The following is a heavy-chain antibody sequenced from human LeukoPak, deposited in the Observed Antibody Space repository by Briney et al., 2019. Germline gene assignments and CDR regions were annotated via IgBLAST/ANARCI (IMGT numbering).Heavy chain of an antibody. V-gene: IGHV1-8*01. Sequence: ASVKVSCKASGYTFTNYDIHWVRQGTGQGLEWMGWMSPATGDKGSAQKFQGRITLTRDTSITTAYMEPRGLRSEDTAVYYCIRRGSFDYWGQGALVTVSS. J-gene: IGHJ4*02. CDR2: MSPATGDK. D-gene: IGHD1-1*01. CDR3: IRRGSFDY. CDR1: GYTFTNYD.